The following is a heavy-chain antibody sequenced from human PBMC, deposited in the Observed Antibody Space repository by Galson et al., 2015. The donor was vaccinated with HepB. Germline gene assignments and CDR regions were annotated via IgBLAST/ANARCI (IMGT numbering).Heavy chain of an antibody. Sequence: SLRLSCAASGFTFSSYWMSWVRQAPGKGLEWVANIKQDGSEKYYVDSVKGRFTISRDNAKNSLYLQMNSLRAEDTAVYYCARVWREWELPTPDYWGQGTLVTVSS. CDR1: GFTFSSYW. V-gene: IGHV3-7*03. CDR2: IKQDGSEK. CDR3: ARVWREWELPTPDY. J-gene: IGHJ4*02. D-gene: IGHD1-26*01.